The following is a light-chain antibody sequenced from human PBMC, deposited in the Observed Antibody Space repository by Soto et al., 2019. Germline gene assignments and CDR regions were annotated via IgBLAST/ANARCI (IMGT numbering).Light chain of an antibody. J-gene: IGKJ5*01. V-gene: IGKV1-13*02. CDR2: DVS. Sequence: AIQVTQSPSSLSASVGDRVTITCLASQDIRGALAWYHQKPGKPPKLLIYDVSTLENGVPSRFSGDSSGTQFTLTICGLQPEDFGTYYCQQFNSYPVTFGHGTRLDIK. CDR1: QDIRGA. CDR3: QQFNSYPVT.